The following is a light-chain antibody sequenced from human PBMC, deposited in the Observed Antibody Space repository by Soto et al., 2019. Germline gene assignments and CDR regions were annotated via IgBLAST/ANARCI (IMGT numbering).Light chain of an antibody. J-gene: IGLJ3*02. CDR2: EVS. CDR1: SSDVGGYNY. CDR3: SSYTSSSTRV. V-gene: IGLV2-14*01. Sequence: QSALTQPASVSGSPGQSLTISCTGTSSDVGGYNYISWYQQHPGKAPKLMIYEVSNRPSGVSNRFSGSKSGNTASLTISGLQDEDEADYYCSSYTSSSTRVFGGGTKLTVL.